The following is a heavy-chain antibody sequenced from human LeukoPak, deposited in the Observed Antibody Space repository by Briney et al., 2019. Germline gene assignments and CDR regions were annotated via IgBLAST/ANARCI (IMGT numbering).Heavy chain of an antibody. CDR1: GYTFTSYG. D-gene: IGHD4-23*01. J-gene: IGHJ5*02. Sequence: ASVKVSCKASGYTFTSYGITWVRQAPGQGLEWMGIINPSGGSTSYAQKFQGRVTMTRDMSTSTDYMELSSLRSEDTAVYYCARDNSVEDTAWWFDPWGQGTLVTVSS. V-gene: IGHV1-46*01. CDR3: ARDNSVEDTAWWFDP. CDR2: INPSGGST.